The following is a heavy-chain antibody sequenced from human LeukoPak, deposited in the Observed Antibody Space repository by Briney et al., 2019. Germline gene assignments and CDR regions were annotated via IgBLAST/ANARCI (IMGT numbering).Heavy chain of an antibody. CDR3: AKGSYYDSSGPFYFDY. Sequence: GGSLRLSCAASGFTFSSYAMSWVRQAPGKGLEWVSGISGSGDNTYYADSVKGRFTISRDNSKNTLYVQVNSLGTEDTAAYYCAKGSYYDSSGPFYFDYWGQGTLVTVSS. D-gene: IGHD3-22*01. J-gene: IGHJ4*02. CDR2: ISGSGDNT. CDR1: GFTFSSYA. V-gene: IGHV3-23*01.